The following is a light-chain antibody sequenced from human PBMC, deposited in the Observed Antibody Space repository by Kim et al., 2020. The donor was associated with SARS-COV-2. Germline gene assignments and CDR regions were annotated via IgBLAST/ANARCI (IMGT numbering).Light chain of an antibody. Sequence: ASVGDRVTITCRASETSSSWLAGYQQKPGKAPKVLIDKASTLGSGVPARFSGSESGTEFTLTISRLQPDDSATYYCRQYKSYTWTFGQGTKVDIK. CDR3: RQYKSYTWT. CDR2: KAS. CDR1: ETSSSW. V-gene: IGKV1-5*03. J-gene: IGKJ1*01.